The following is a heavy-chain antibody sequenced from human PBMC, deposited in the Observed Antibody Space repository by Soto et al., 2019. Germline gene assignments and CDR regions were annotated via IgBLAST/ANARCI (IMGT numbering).Heavy chain of an antibody. CDR2: ILSDYNT. CDR3: ARRGPGTYFDY. CDR1: GFTFRDYT. D-gene: IGHD6-13*01. J-gene: IGHJ4*02. Sequence: PGGSLRLSCAASGFTFRDYTMTWVRQAPGQVLECISVILSDYNTFYAGSVRGRFTISRDNSKSTIYLEMNSLRAEDTAVYYCARRGPGTYFDYWGQGTLVTVSS. V-gene: IGHV3-23*03.